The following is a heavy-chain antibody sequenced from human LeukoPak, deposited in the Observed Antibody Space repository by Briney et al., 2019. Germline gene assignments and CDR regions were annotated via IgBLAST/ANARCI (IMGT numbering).Heavy chain of an antibody. CDR2: IKQDGSEK. D-gene: IGHD3-22*01. Sequence: PGGSLRLSRAASGFTFSSYWMSWVRQAPGKGLEWVANIKQDGSEKYYVDSVKGRFTISRDNAKNSLYLQMNSLRAEDTAVYYCARVSTMIVVVITRPYYYYYMDVWGKGTTVTVSS. CDR1: GFTFSSYW. V-gene: IGHV3-7*01. CDR3: ARVSTMIVVVITRPYYYYYMDV. J-gene: IGHJ6*03.